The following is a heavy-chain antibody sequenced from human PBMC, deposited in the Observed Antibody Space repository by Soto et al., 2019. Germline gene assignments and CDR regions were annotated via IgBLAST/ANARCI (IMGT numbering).Heavy chain of an antibody. D-gene: IGHD6-6*01. V-gene: IGHV1-69*01. CDR1: GGTFRSYA. Sequence: QVQLVQSGAEVKKPGSSVKVSCKASGGTFRSYAISWVRQAPGQGLEWMGAIIPIFGTANYAQKFQGRVTITADESTSTAYMELRSLRSEDTAVYYCASPVPLIAARPNYYGMDGWGQGTTVTVSS. J-gene: IGHJ6*02. CDR3: ASPVPLIAARPNYYGMDG. CDR2: IIPIFGTA.